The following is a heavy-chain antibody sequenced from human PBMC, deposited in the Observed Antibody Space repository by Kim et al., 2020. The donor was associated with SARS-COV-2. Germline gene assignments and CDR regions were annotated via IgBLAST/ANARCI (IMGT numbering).Heavy chain of an antibody. V-gene: IGHV4-34*01. Sequence: LKSRVTISVDTSKNQFSLKLSSVTAADTAVYYCARRGGSGSYYNVGAFDIWGQGTMVTVSS. D-gene: IGHD3-10*01. J-gene: IGHJ3*02. CDR3: ARRGGSGSYYNVGAFDI.